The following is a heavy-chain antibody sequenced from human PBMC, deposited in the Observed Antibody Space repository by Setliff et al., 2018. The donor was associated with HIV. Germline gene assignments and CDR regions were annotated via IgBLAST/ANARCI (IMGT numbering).Heavy chain of an antibody. J-gene: IGHJ1*01. V-gene: IGHV4-34*01. CDR3: ARARRAGSGPKYFQH. CDR1: GGSFNGYY. D-gene: IGHD2-15*01. Sequence: SSETLSLTCAVYGGSFNGYYWSWIRQPPGKGLAWIGEINHSGSTNYNPSLKSRVTMSVDKSKNQFSLRLSSVTAADTAVYYCARARRAGSGPKYFQHWGQGTLVTVSS. CDR2: INHSGST.